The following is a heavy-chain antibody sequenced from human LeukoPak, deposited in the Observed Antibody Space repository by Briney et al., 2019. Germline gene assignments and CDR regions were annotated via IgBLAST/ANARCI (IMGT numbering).Heavy chain of an antibody. J-gene: IGHJ6*02. CDR1: GFTFSDYY. CDR2: ISGSGGST. CDR3: ARELELRSLNYYYGMDV. D-gene: IGHD1-7*01. Sequence: PGGSLRLSCAASGFTFSDYYMSWIRQAPGKGLEWVSAISGSGGSTYYADSVKGRFTISRDNSKNTLYLQMNSLRAVDTAVYYCARELELRSLNYYYGMDVWGQGTTVTVSS. V-gene: IGHV3-23*01.